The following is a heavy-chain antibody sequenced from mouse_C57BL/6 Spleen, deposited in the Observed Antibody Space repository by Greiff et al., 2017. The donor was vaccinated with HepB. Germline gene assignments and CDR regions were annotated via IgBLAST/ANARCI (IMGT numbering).Heavy chain of an antibody. D-gene: IGHD1-1*01. V-gene: IGHV1-82*01. CDR3: AREATVVAKSPFAY. Sequence: VQLQQPGAELVKPGASVKVSCKASGYAFSSSWMNWVKQRPGKGLEWIGRIYPGDGDTNYNGKFKGKATLTADKSSSTAYMQLSSLTSEDSAVYFCAREATVVAKSPFAYWGQGTLVTVSA. J-gene: IGHJ3*01. CDR1: GYAFSSSW. CDR2: IYPGDGDT.